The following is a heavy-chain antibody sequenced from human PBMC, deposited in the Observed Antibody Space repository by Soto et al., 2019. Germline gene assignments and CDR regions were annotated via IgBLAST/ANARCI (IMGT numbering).Heavy chain of an antibody. CDR3: ARLRGGELRLDS. CDR2: IYYSGNS. D-gene: IGHD1-7*01. Sequence: PSETLSLTCTVSGGSMGSYYWSWIRQPPGKGLEWIGYIYYSGNSNHNPSLKSRVTISLDMSKNQFSLRLSSMTAADTAVYYCARLRGGELRLDSWGQGILVTVSS. CDR1: GGSMGSYY. V-gene: IGHV4-59*01. J-gene: IGHJ4*02.